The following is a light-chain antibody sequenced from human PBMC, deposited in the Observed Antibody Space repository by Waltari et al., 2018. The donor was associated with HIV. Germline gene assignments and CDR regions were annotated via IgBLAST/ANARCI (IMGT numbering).Light chain of an antibody. J-gene: IGLJ3*02. Sequence: SYVLTQPPSVSVAPGQTARITCGGDNIGRKSVNWYQQMPGQAPVLVVYDGRDRPSGIPERISGSNSGNTATLTISRVEAGDEADYYCQVWISPNDQLNWVFGGGTKLTVL. CDR3: QVWISPNDQLNWV. CDR1: NIGRKS. V-gene: IGLV3-21*02. CDR2: DGR.